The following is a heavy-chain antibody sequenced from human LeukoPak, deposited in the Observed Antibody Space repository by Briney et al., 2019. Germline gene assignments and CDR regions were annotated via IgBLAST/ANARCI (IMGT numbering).Heavy chain of an antibody. CDR3: AREGGSIDWFDP. D-gene: IGHD3-16*01. J-gene: IGHJ5*02. CDR1: GYTFTSYD. V-gene: IGHV1-8*01. Sequence: ASVKVSCKASGYTFTSYDINWVRQATGQGREWMGWMNPNSGNTGHAQKFQGRVTMTRNTSISTAYMELSSLRSEDTAVYYCAREGGSIDWFDPWGQGTLVTVSS. CDR2: MNPNSGNT.